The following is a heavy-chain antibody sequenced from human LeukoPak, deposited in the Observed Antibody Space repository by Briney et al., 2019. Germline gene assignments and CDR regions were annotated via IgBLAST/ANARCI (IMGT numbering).Heavy chain of an antibody. CDR2: LFYXGST. V-gene: IGHV4-39*02. CDR1: RGSXXXXXXX. CDR3: ARGGVVVTAPFDF. Sequence: SETLSXXCTVSRGSXXXXXXXWGWXRQPXXXXXXXIGNLFYXGSTYYXXXXKSXVTISVDTSKNQFSLRLSSVTXADTAVYYCARGGVVVTAPFDFWGQGTLVTVSS. J-gene: IGHJ4*02. D-gene: IGHD2-21*02.